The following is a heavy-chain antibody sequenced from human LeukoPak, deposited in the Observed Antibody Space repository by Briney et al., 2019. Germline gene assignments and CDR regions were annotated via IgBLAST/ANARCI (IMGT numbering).Heavy chain of an antibody. CDR2: IYYSGST. CDR3: AGHGHRRGYDPFDY. Sequence: SETLSLTCTVSGGSISSSSYYWGWIRQPPGKGLEWIGSIYYSGSTYYNPSLKSRVTISVDTSKNQFSLKLSSVTAADTAVYYCAGHGHRRGYDPFDYWGQGTLVTVSS. D-gene: IGHD5-12*01. J-gene: IGHJ4*02. CDR1: GGSISSSSYY. V-gene: IGHV4-39*01.